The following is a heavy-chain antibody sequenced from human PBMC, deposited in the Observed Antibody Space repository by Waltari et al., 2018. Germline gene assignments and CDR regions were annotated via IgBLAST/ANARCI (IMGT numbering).Heavy chain of an antibody. V-gene: IGHV3-7*01. CDR2: IKQDGSEK. CDR3: AREAYDFWSGYNDY. Sequence: EVQLVESGGGLVQPGGSLRLSCAASGFTFSSCWMSWVRQDPGKGLEWWANIKQDGSEKYYVDSVKGRFTISRDNAKNSLYLQMNSLRAEDTAVYYCAREAYDFWSGYNDYWGQGTLVTVSS. CDR1: GFTFSSCW. J-gene: IGHJ4*02. D-gene: IGHD3-3*01.